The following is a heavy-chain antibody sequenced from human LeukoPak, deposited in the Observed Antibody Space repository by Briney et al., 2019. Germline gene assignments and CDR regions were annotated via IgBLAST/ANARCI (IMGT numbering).Heavy chain of an antibody. D-gene: IGHD2-15*01. CDR1: GGSISSGDYY. Sequence: PSQTLSLTCTVSGGSISSGDYYWSWIRQPPGKGLEWIGCIYYSGSTYYNPSLKSRVTISVDTSKNQFSLKLSSVTAADTAVYYCARGSWGYCSGGSCYSGWFDPWGQGTLVTVSS. CDR3: ARGSWGYCSGGSCYSGWFDP. J-gene: IGHJ5*02. CDR2: IYYSGST. V-gene: IGHV4-30-4*01.